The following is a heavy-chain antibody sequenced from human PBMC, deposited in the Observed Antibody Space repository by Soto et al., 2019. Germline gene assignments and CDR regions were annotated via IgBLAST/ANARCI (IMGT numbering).Heavy chain of an antibody. CDR3: ARPLWRNDYNWGYFDL. CDR1: GFTFSSYA. J-gene: IGHJ2*01. CDR2: ISYDGSNK. D-gene: IGHD4-4*01. V-gene: IGHV3-30-3*01. Sequence: QVQLVECGGGVVQPGRSLRLSCAASGFTFSSYAMHWVRQAPGKGLEWVAVISYDGSNKYYADSVKGRFTISRDNSKNTLYLQMNSLRAEDTAVYYCARPLWRNDYNWGYFDLWGPGTLVTVSS.